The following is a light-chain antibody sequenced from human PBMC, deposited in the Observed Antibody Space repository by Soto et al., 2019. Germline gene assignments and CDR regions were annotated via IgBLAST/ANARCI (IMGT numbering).Light chain of an antibody. CDR3: QQYDGSST. J-gene: IGKJ1*01. CDR1: QSVNNNY. V-gene: IGKV3-20*01. CDR2: GAS. Sequence: EIVLTQSPGTLSFSPGERATLSCRASQSVNNNYLAWYQQRFGQAPRLLIYGASSRATGIPDRFSGSGSGTDFTLSISRLEPEDFAVYYCQQYDGSSTFGQGTKVDIK.